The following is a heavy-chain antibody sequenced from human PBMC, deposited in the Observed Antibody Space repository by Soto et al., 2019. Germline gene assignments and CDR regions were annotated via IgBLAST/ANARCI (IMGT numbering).Heavy chain of an antibody. CDR3: AKDPHRFFHSYYYYGMDV. J-gene: IGHJ6*02. CDR2: ISGSGGST. CDR1: GFTFSSYA. D-gene: IGHD3-3*01. Sequence: GGSLRLSCAASGFTFSSYAMSWVRQAPGKGLEWVSAISGSGGSTYYADSVKGRFTISRDNSKNTLYLQMNSLRAEDTAVYYCAKDPHRFFHSYYYYGMDVWGQGTTVTVSS. V-gene: IGHV3-23*01.